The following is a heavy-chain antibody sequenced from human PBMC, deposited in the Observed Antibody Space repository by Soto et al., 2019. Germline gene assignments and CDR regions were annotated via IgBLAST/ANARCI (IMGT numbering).Heavy chain of an antibody. J-gene: IGHJ6*02. CDR1: GFTFTSSA. D-gene: IGHD3-22*01. CDR3: AAGPMIVVVSPYYYYGMDV. V-gene: IGHV1-58*01. CDR2: IVVGSGNT. Sequence: SVKVSCKASGFTFTSSAVQWVRQARGQRLEWIGWIVVGSGNTNYAQKFQERVTITRDMSTSTAYMELSSLRSEDTAVYYCAAGPMIVVVSPYYYYGMDVWGQGTTVTAP.